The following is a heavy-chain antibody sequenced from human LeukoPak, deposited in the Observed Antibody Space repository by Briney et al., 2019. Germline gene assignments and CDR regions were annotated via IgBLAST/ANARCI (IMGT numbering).Heavy chain of an antibody. CDR2: INPNSGGT. CDR3: ASGSSLDGSSGWPTHYY. D-gene: IGHD6-19*01. CDR1: GYTFTGCY. V-gene: IGHV1-2*02. J-gene: IGHJ4*02. Sequence: ASVKVSCKASGYTFTGCYMHWVRQAPGQGLEWMGWINPNSGGTHYAQKFQGRVTMTRDTSISTAYMELSSLRSDDTALYYCASGSSLDGSSGWPTHYYWGQGDLVTVSS.